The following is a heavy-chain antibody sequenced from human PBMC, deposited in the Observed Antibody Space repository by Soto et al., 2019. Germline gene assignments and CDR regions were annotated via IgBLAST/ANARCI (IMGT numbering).Heavy chain of an antibody. CDR3: ASHRSQVVHLGLPPYYYYGLDV. CDR1: GGTFSSYV. CDR2: IIPTFGTT. J-gene: IGHJ6*02. D-gene: IGHD6-6*01. V-gene: IGHV1-69*06. Sequence: QVQLEQSGAEVTKPGSSVKVSCKASGGTFSSYVISWVRQAPGQGLEWMGGIIPTFGTTKYAQDFQGRVTITADKSTSTAYMELSSLRSDDTAVYYCASHRSQVVHLGLPPYYYYGLDVWGQGTTVTVSS.